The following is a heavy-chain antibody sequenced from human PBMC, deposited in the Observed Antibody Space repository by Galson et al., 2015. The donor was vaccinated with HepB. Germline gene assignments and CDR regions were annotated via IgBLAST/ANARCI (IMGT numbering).Heavy chain of an antibody. J-gene: IGHJ3*02. CDR2: ISYDGSNK. CDR1: GFTFSSYG. D-gene: IGHD3-22*01. Sequence: SLRLSCAASGFTFSSYGMHWVRQAPGKGLEWVAVISYDGSNKYYADSVKGRFTISRDNSKNTLYLQMNSLRAEDTAVYYCAKGYDSSGYYYEAPDAFDIWGQGTMVTVSS. V-gene: IGHV3-30*18. CDR3: AKGYDSSGYYYEAPDAFDI.